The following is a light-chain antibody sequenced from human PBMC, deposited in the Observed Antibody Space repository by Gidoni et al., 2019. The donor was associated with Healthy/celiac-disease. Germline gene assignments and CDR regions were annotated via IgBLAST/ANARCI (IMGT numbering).Light chain of an antibody. CDR3: QQRSNWPYT. V-gene: IGKV3-11*01. CDR2: DAS. Sequence: EIVLTQSPATLSLSPGERATLSCRASQSVSSYLAWYQQKPGQAPRLLIYDASNRAPGIPASFRGRRSGTDCTLTISSLETEDFAVYYCQQRSNWPYTFGQGTKLEIK. CDR1: QSVSSY. J-gene: IGKJ2*01.